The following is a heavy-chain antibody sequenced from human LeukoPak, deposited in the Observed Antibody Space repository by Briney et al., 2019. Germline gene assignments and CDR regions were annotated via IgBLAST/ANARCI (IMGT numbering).Heavy chain of an antibody. CDR3: AKAPVTTCRGAYCYPFDY. CDR2: ISDSGNT. J-gene: IGHJ4*02. D-gene: IGHD2-21*01. V-gene: IGHV3-23*01. CDR1: GFTLSSYA. Sequence: GGSLRLSCAASGFTLSSYAMSWVRQAPGKGLEWVSAISDSGNTYHADSVKGRFPISRDSSKNTRFLQMNRLRPEDAAVYYCAKAPVTTCRGAYCYPFDYWGQGTLVTVSS.